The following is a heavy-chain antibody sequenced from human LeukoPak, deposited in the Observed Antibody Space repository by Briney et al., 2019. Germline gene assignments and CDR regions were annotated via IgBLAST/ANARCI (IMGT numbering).Heavy chain of an antibody. CDR1: GFTFSDHY. CDR2: TRNKASSYTT. CDR3: AGGQMFTSGGFDN. D-gene: IGHD6-19*01. J-gene: IGHJ4*02. V-gene: IGHV3-72*01. Sequence: PGGSLRLSCAASGFTFSDHYMDWVRQAPGKGPEWVGRTRNKASSYTTDYAASVKGRFTVSRDDSKNSLYLQMTSLTAEDTALYYCAGGQMFTSGGFDNWGQGALVTVSS.